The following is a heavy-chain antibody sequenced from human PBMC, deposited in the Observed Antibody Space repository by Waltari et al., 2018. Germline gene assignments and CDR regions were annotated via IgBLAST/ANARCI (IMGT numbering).Heavy chain of an antibody. J-gene: IGHJ3*02. V-gene: IGHV3-30*18. CDR1: GFTFSSYG. D-gene: IGHD6-6*01. CDR3: AKPTIEYSSSDAFDI. CDR2: ISYDGSNK. Sequence: QVQLVESGGGVVQPGRSLRLSCAASGFTFSSYGMHWVRPAPGKGLEWVAVISYDGSNKYYAYSVKGRFTISRDNSKNTLYLQMNSLRAEDTAVYYCAKPTIEYSSSDAFDIWGQGTMVTVSS.